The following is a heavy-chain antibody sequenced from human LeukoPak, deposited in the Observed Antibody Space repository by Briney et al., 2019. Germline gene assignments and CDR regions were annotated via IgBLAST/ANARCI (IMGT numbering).Heavy chain of an antibody. CDR3: AREIVPAASTGWFDP. CDR1: GGSISSSNW. V-gene: IGHV4-4*02. D-gene: IGHD2-2*01. CDR2: IYHSGST. J-gene: IGHJ5*02. Sequence: SGTLSLTCAVSGGSISSSNWWSWVRQPPGKGLEWIGEIYHSGSTNYNPSLKSRVTISVDTSKNQFSLKLSSVTAADTAVYYCAREIVPAASTGWFDPWGQGTLVIVSS.